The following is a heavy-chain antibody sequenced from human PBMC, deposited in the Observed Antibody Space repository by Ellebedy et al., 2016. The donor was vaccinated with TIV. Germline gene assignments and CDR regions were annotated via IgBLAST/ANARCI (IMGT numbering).Heavy chain of an antibody. CDR2: ISSSGGTT. V-gene: IGHV3-23*01. J-gene: IGHJ4*02. Sequence: GGSLRLSCAASGFTFTRYAMTWVRQAPGKGLEWVSAISSSGGTTYYADSVRGRFTISRDNSKNTMYLQMNSPRAEDTAIYYCAKDRVAVTAPFDYWGQGILVTVSS. CDR3: AKDRVAVTAPFDY. CDR1: GFTFTRYA. D-gene: IGHD2-21*02.